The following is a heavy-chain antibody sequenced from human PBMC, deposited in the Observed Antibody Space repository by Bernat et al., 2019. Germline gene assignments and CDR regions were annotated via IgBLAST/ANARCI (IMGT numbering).Heavy chain of an antibody. V-gene: IGHV3-15*07. J-gene: IGHJ4*02. CDR1: GFTFTSSW. Sequence: EVQLVESGGDLIQPGGSLRLSCAASGFTFTSSWMHWVRQAPGKGLVWVSRIKSKTDGGTTDYAAPVKGRFTISRDDSKNTLYLQMNSLKTEDTAVYYCTTDRPQVLLWFGEQGYWGQGTLVTVSS. CDR3: TTDRPQVLLWFGEQGY. CDR2: IKSKTDGGTT. D-gene: IGHD3-10*01.